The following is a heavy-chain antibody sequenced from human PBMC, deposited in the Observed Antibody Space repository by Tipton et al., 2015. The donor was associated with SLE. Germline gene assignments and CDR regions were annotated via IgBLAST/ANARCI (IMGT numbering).Heavy chain of an antibody. Sequence: TLSLTCAVYVGSFSDYYWNWIRQPPGKGLGWIGEIHHSGSTNYNPSLKSRVTISVDTSKNQFSLKLSSVTAADTAVYYCARTTRGGFDPWGQGTLVTVSS. CDR3: ARTTRGGFDP. J-gene: IGHJ5*02. CDR2: IHHSGST. CDR1: VGSFSDYY. V-gene: IGHV4-34*01. D-gene: IGHD3-10*01.